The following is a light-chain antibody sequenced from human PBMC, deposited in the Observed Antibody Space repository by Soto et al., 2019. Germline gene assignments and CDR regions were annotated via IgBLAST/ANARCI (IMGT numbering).Light chain of an antibody. CDR2: GNK. J-gene: IGLJ1*01. Sequence: QSVLTQPPSVSGAPGQRVTISCTGSSSNIGAGYDVHWYQQRPGTAPKLLIYGNKNRPSGVPDRFSGSKSGTSASLAITGLQAEDEADYYCQSFDSSRFYVFGTGTKVTVL. V-gene: IGLV1-40*01. CDR3: QSFDSSRFYV. CDR1: SSNIGAGYD.